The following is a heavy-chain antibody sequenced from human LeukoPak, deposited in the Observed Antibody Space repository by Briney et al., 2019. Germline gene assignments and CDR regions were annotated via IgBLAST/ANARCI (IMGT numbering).Heavy chain of an antibody. CDR1: GASISSSGYY. Sequence: SQTLSLTCTVSGASISSSGYYWSWIRQPPGKGLEWIGEINHSGSTNYNPSLKSRVTISVDTSKNQFSLKLSSVTAADTAVYYCAILDAGRGARYWGQGTLVTVSS. CDR2: INHSGST. D-gene: IGHD1-26*01. J-gene: IGHJ4*02. CDR3: AILDAGRGARY. V-gene: IGHV4-39*07.